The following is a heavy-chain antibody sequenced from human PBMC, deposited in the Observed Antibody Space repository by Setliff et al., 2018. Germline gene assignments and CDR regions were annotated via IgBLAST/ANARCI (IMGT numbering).Heavy chain of an antibody. CDR3: ARVGYCDGPTCYPFDY. V-gene: IGHV3-72*01. CDR2: IKNKVNTFST. CDR1: GFIFRSYE. J-gene: IGHJ4*02. D-gene: IGHD2-2*01. Sequence: QPGGSLRLSCAASGFIFRSYEMNWVRQAPGKGLEWVGRIKNKVNTFSTQYAASVNGRFSISRDDSKSSLYLQMNSLKSEDTAVYYCARVGYCDGPTCYPFDYWGPGTLVTVSS.